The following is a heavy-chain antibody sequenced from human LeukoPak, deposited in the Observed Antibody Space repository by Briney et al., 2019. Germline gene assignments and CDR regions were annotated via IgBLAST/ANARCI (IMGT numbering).Heavy chain of an antibody. CDR3: ARDSSGPAF. CDR1: GFIVSDNY. J-gene: IGHJ4*02. CDR2: IYRSGGT. Sequence: GGSLRLSCAASGFIVSDNYMGWVRQAPGQGLERVSVIYRSGGTFYSDSVKGRFTISRDFSKNMLYLQMNHLRAVDTAVYYCARDSSGPAFWGQGTLVTVSS. V-gene: IGHV3-53*01. D-gene: IGHD3-22*01.